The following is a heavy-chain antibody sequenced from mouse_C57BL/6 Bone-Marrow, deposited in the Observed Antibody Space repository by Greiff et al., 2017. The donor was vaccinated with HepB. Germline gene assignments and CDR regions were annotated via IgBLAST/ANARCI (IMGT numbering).Heavy chain of an antibody. V-gene: IGHV1-82*01. Sequence: QVQLKESGPELVKPGASVKISCKASGYAFSSSWMNWVKQRPGKGLEWIGRIYPGDGDTNYNGKFKGKATLTADKSSSTAYMQLSSLTSEDSAVDFCAREGLRGFAYWGQGTLVTVSA. CDR2: IYPGDGDT. D-gene: IGHD2-4*01. J-gene: IGHJ3*01. CDR3: AREGLRGFAY. CDR1: GYAFSSSW.